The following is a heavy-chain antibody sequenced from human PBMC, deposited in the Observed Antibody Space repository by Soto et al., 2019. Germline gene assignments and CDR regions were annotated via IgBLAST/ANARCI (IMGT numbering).Heavy chain of an antibody. J-gene: IGHJ5*02. D-gene: IGHD6-6*01. CDR3: AKDLTRQLAYWLDP. V-gene: IGHV1-2*02. CDR1: GFSFTGYY. Sequence: ASVKVSCKASGFSFTGYYIHWLRQAPGQGLEWMGWINAHSGGAEYAQKFQGRVTLTRDTSIATAYLTLTSLTSDDTALYYCAKDLTRQLAYWLDPWGQGTRVTVSS. CDR2: INAHSGGA.